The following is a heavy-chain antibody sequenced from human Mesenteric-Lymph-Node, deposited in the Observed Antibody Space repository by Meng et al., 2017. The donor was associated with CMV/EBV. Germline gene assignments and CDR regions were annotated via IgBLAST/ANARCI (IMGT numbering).Heavy chain of an antibody. Sequence: GGSLRLSCAASGFAFSTYAMAWVRQAPGKGLEWVSSISAGSDYIYYADSVKGRFTVSRDSAKNSLYLQMNSLRAEDTALYYCTRDLVAATAPNNWGQGTLVTVSS. CDR3: TRDLVAATAPNN. CDR2: ISAGSDYI. J-gene: IGHJ4*02. CDR1: GFAFSTYA. V-gene: IGHV3-21*01. D-gene: IGHD1-26*01.